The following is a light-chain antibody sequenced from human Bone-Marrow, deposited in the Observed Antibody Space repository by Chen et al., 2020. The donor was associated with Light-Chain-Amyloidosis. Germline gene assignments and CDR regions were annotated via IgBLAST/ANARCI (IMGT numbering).Light chain of an antibody. CDR1: DLPTKY. J-gene: IGLJ2*01. CDR3: QSADSSGTYEVI. CDR2: IDT. V-gene: IGLV3-25*03. Sequence: SYELTQPPSVFGSPGQTARITCSGDDLPTKYAYWYQQKPGQAPVLVIHIDTERPSGISERFSGSSSGTTATLTISGVQAEDEADYHCQSADSSGTYEVIFGGGTKLTVL.